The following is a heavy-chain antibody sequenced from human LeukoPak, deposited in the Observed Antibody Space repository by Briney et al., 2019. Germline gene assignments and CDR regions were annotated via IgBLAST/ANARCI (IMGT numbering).Heavy chain of an antibody. CDR2: IYGSGIT. Sequence: PSETLSLTCTVSGGSIISNYWSWIRQSAGTGLEWIGRIYGSGITDYNPSLKSRVTMSHDTSRKQFSLRLTSVTAADTAVYYCARLKFYDSTGYSPGYYMDVWGKGTTVSVFS. J-gene: IGHJ6*03. V-gene: IGHV4-4*07. CDR3: ARLKFYDSTGYSPGYYMDV. D-gene: IGHD3-22*01. CDR1: GGSIISNY.